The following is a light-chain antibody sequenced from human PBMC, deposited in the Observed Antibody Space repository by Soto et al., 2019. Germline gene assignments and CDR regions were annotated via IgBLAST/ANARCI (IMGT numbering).Light chain of an antibody. Sequence: NFMLTQPHSVSASPGKTVTISCTGSSGSIASNYVQWYQQRPGSAPTTVIYEDNQRPSGVPDRFSGSIDSSSNSASLTISGLKTEDEADYYCQSSDSSNHVVFGGGTKVTVL. CDR2: EDN. CDR1: SGSIASNY. V-gene: IGLV6-57*02. J-gene: IGLJ2*01. CDR3: QSSDSSNHVV.